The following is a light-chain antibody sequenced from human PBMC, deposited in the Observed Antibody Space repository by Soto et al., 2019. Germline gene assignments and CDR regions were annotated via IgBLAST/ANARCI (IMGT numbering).Light chain of an antibody. Sequence: EIVLTQSPATLSLSPGERATLSCRASQSVSSYLAWYQQKPGQAPRLLIYDASNRATGIPARFSGSGSGTDFTLTISSLEPEDFAVYYCQQRSNWRLTFGGGTKV. CDR3: QQRSNWRLT. V-gene: IGKV3-11*01. J-gene: IGKJ4*01. CDR1: QSVSSY. CDR2: DAS.